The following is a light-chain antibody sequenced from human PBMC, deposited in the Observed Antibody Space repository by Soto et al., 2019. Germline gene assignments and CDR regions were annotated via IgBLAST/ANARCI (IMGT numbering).Light chain of an antibody. CDR2: DAS. J-gene: IGKJ5*01. Sequence: IVLTQSPATLSLSPGERATLSCRASQSISNYLAWYQQKPGQAPRLLIYDASNRATGIPARFSGSGSGTDFSLTISRLEPEDFAVYYCQQYGSSPPITFGQGTRLEV. V-gene: IGKV3-11*01. CDR1: QSISNY. CDR3: QQYGSSPPIT.